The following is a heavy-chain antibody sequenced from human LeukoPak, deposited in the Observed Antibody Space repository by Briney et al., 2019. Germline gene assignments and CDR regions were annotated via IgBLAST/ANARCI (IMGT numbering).Heavy chain of an antibody. D-gene: IGHD3-3*01. J-gene: IGHJ4*02. CDR3: ARQALRFLEWFQGPYFDY. V-gene: IGHV4-4*07. CDR2: IYTSGST. Sequence: PSETLSLTCTVSGGSISSYYWSWIRQPAGKGLEWIGRIYTSGSTNYNPSLKSRVTMSVDTSKNQFSLKLSSVTAADTAVYYCARQALRFLEWFQGPYFDYWGQGTLVTVSS. CDR1: GGSISSYY.